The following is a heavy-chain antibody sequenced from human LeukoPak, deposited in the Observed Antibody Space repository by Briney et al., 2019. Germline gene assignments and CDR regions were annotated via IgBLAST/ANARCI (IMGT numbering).Heavy chain of an antibody. CDR3: AKDLRPSAAGLIDY. Sequence: ASVKVSCKASGYTFTSYYMHWVRQATGQGLEWKGWMNPNSGNTGYAQKFQGRVSLTRDTSISTAYMELSSLRSEDTAVYYCAKDLRPSAAGLIDYWGQGTLVTVSS. J-gene: IGHJ4*02. CDR1: GYTFTSYY. V-gene: IGHV1-8*03. CDR2: MNPNSGNT. D-gene: IGHD6-13*01.